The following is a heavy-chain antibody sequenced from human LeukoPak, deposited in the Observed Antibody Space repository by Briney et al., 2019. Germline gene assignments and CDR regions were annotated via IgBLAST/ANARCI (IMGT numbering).Heavy chain of an antibody. J-gene: IGHJ4*02. D-gene: IGHD6-13*01. Sequence: ASVKVSCKASGYTFTGYYMHWVRRAPGQGLEWMGWINPNSGGTNYAQKFQGRVTMTRDTSISTAYMELSRLRSDDTAAYYCARGVEYSSSNPYYFDYWSQGTLVTVSS. CDR1: GYTFTGYY. CDR3: ARGVEYSSSNPYYFDY. V-gene: IGHV1-2*02. CDR2: INPNSGGT.